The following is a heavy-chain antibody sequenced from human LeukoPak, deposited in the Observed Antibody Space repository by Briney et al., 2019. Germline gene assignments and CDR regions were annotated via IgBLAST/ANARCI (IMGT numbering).Heavy chain of an antibody. V-gene: IGHV3-48*01. Sequence: PGGSLRLSCAASGFTFSSYSMNWVRQAPGKGLEWVSYISSSSSTIYYADSVKGRFTISRDNAKNSLYLQMNSLRAEDTAVYYCAREHCSGGSCYSIYYYYYMDVWGKGTTVTVSS. CDR1: GFTFSSYS. D-gene: IGHD2-15*01. J-gene: IGHJ6*03. CDR3: AREHCSGGSCYSIYYYYYMDV. CDR2: ISSSSSTI.